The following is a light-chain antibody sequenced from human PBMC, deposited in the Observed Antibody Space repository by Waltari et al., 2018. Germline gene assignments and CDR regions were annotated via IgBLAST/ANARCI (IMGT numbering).Light chain of an antibody. V-gene: IGKV1-5*01. J-gene: IGKJ1*01. CDR1: QSIRSW. CDR3: QHYNNYS. CDR2: DAS. Sequence: DIQMTQSPSTLSASVGDRVPITCRASQSIRSWLAWYQQKPGKAPKVLIYDASTLESGVSSRFSGSGSGTEFTLTINGLQPDDFATYYCQHYNNYSFGQGTRVEIK.